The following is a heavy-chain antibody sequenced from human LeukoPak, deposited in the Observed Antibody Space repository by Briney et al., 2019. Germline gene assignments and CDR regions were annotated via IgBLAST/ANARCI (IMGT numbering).Heavy chain of an antibody. V-gene: IGHV4-39*01. CDR3: ARLVLYSYGRDY. J-gene: IGHJ4*02. CDR1: GGSISSSSYY. Sequence: PSETLSLTCTVSGGSISSSSYYWGWVRQAPGKGLERIADIYYTGATYYNPSLKSRVTISVDTSRKQFSLMLNSVTAADTAVYYCARLVLYSYGRDYWGQGTLVTVSS. D-gene: IGHD5-18*01. CDR2: IYYTGAT.